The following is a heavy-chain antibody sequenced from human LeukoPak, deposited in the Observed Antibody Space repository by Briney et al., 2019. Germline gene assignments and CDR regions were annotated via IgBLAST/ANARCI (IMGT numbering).Heavy chain of an antibody. Sequence: GGSLRLSCAASGFTFSSYGMHWVRQAPGKGLEWVTVIWYDGSNKYYADSVKGRFTISRDNFKNTLYLQMNSLRAEDTAVYYCARTGRAFITTTYGMDVWGQGTTVTVSS. D-gene: IGHD3-22*01. J-gene: IGHJ6*02. CDR1: GFTFSSYG. V-gene: IGHV3-33*01. CDR2: IWYDGSNK. CDR3: ARTGRAFITTTYGMDV.